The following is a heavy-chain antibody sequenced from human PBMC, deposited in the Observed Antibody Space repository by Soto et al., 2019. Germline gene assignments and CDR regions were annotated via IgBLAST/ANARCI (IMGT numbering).Heavy chain of an antibody. J-gene: IGHJ6*02. CDR2: ISSSSSYI. Sequence: GGSLRLSCAASGFTFSSYSMNWVRQAPGKGPEWVSSISSSSSYIYYADSVKGRFTISRDNAKNSLYLQMNSLRAEDTAVYYCAREGFEAYGDYPNDYYGMDVWGQGTTVTVSS. CDR3: AREGFEAYGDYPNDYYGMDV. CDR1: GFTFSSYS. D-gene: IGHD4-17*01. V-gene: IGHV3-21*01.